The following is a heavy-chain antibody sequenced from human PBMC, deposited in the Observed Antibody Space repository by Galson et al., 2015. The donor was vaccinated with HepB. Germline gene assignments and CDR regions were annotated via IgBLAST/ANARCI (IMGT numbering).Heavy chain of an antibody. CDR3: ARDLRIAVAGDALDV. Sequence: DSVKGRFTISRDNSKNTVFLQMSSLRTDDTAVYYCARDLRIAVAGDALDVWGQGTMVTVSS. J-gene: IGHJ3*01. V-gene: IGHV3-30*15. D-gene: IGHD6-19*01.